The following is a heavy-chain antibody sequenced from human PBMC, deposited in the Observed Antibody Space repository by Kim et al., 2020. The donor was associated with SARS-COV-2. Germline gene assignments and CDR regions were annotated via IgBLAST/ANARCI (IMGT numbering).Heavy chain of an antibody. Sequence: ASVKVSCKTSGYTFTDYYIHWVRLAPGQGLEWMGRINPRSGGRNFAQKFQGRLTMTWDTSINTAYMELSSLTSDDTAFYYCAKDKMSPGIGKTEEGWLDPWGQESLVTVSS. V-gene: IGHV1-2*06. CDR1: GYTFTDYY. CDR3: AKDKMSPGIGKTEEGWLDP. J-gene: IGHJ5*02. CDR2: INPRSGGR.